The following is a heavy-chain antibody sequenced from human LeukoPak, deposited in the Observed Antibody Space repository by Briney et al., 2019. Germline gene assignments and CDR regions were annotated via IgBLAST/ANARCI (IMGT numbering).Heavy chain of an antibody. Sequence: GGSLRLSCEASEFTFSSYWMHWVRQAAGKGLVWVSRINSDGSSTRYADSVKGRFTISRDNAKNTLYLQMNSLRAEDTAVYYCGTGTTVYYFDYWGQGTLVTVSS. CDR3: GTGTTVYYFDY. V-gene: IGHV3-74*01. CDR1: EFTFSSYW. CDR2: INSDGSST. J-gene: IGHJ4*02. D-gene: IGHD1-1*01.